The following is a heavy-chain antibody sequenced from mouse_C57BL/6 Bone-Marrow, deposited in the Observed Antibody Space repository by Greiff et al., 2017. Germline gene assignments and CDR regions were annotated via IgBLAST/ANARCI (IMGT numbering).Heavy chain of an antibody. Sequence: ESGPGLVKPSQSLSLTCSVTGYSITSCYYWNWIRQFPGNKLEWMGYISNDGSNNYNPSLKNRISITRDTSKNQFFLKLNSVTTEDTATYYCARGGNYPYYCDYWGQGTTLTVSS. J-gene: IGHJ2*01. CDR2: ISNDGSN. CDR1: GYSITSCYY. CDR3: ARGGNYPYYCDY. V-gene: IGHV3-6*01. D-gene: IGHD2-1*01.